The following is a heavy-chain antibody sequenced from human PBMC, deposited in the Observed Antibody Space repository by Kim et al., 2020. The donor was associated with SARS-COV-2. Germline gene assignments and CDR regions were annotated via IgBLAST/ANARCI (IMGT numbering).Heavy chain of an antibody. CDR3: ASGLKQWLVPYYYYGMDV. CDR1: GGSFSGYY. D-gene: IGHD6-19*01. V-gene: IGHV4-34*01. J-gene: IGHJ6*01. CDR2: INHSGST. Sequence: SETLSLTCAVYGGSFSGYYWSWIRQPPGKGLEWIGEINHSGSTNYNPSLKSRVTISVDTSKNQFSLKLSSVTAADTAVYYCASGLKQWLVPYYYYGMDV.